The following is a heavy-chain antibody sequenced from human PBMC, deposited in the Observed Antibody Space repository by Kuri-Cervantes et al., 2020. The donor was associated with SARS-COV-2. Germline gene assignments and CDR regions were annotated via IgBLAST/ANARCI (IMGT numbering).Heavy chain of an antibody. CDR3: ARIIVGATYYYYYYYMDV. D-gene: IGHD1-26*01. J-gene: IGHJ6*03. V-gene: IGHV3-21*01. CDR1: GFSLSRYT. CDR2: ISGSGSYI. Sequence: GESLKISCAASGFSLSRYTMNWVRQAPGKALEWVSSISGSGSYIYYADSVKGRFTISKESGENSLYLHMNSLRGDDTAVYYCARIIVGATYYYYYYYMDVWGKGTTVTVSS.